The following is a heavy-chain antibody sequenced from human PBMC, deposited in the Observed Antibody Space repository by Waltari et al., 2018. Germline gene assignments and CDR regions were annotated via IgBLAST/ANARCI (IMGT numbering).Heavy chain of an antibody. D-gene: IGHD3-22*01. V-gene: IGHV3-49*04. Sequence: EVQLVESGGGLVQPGRSLRLSCTASGFTFGDFAMSLVRQAPGKGLEWVGFIRSKAYGGTTEYAASVKGRFTISKDDSKSIAYLQMNSLKTEDTAVYYCTRANQKWLYTGMGAFDIWGQGTMVTVSS. CDR1: GFTFGDFA. CDR2: IRSKAYGGTT. CDR3: TRANQKWLYTGMGAFDI. J-gene: IGHJ3*02.